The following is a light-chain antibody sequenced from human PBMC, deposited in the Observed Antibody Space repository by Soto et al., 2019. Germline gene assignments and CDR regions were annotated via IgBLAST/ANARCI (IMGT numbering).Light chain of an antibody. Sequence: EIVMTQSPATLAVSPGERATLSCRASHSVASNVAWYQQKPGQAPRLLIYGASTWATGIPARCSGSGSGTEFTLTISSLQSEDFAVYYCQQYNNLVVGPGTKVDSK. CDR1: HSVASN. J-gene: IGKJ1*01. V-gene: IGKV3-15*01. CDR2: GAS. CDR3: QQYNNLV.